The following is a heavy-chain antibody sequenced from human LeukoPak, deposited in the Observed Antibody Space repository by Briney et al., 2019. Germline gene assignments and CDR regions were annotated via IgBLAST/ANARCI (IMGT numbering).Heavy chain of an antibody. CDR1: GAYFTNYY. CDR3: ARGGSGYYYDFDY. Sequence: PSETLSLTCTVSGAYFTNYYWSFIRQPPGKGLEWIGFSSYNGNTNYNPSLKSRVTMSVDTSKNQFSLKLSSVTAADTAVYYCARGGSGYYYDFDYWGQGTLVTVSS. CDR2: SSYNGNT. D-gene: IGHD3-22*01. V-gene: IGHV4-59*12. J-gene: IGHJ4*02.